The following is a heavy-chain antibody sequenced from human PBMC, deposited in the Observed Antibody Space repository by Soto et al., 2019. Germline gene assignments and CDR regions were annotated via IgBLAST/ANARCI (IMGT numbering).Heavy chain of an antibody. Sequence: QVQLVESGGGVVQPGRSLRLSCAASGFTFSSYGMHWVRQAPGKGLEWVAVISYDGSNKYYADSVKGRFTISRDNSKNTLYLQMNSLRAEDTAVYYCAKDHGTYYYDSSGYLDYWGQGTLVTVSS. D-gene: IGHD3-22*01. CDR3: AKDHGTYYYDSSGYLDY. CDR2: ISYDGSNK. J-gene: IGHJ4*02. V-gene: IGHV3-30*18. CDR1: GFTFSSYG.